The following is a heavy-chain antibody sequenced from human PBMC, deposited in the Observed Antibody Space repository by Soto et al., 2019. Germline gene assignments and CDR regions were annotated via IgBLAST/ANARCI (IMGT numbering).Heavy chain of an antibody. CDR2: INHSGST. CDR3: ARIVVVPAAIDY. D-gene: IGHD2-2*01. V-gene: IGHV4-34*01. Sequence: SETLSLTCAVYGGSFSGYYWSWIRQPPGKGLEWIGEINHSGSTNYNPSLKSRVTISVDTSKNQFSLKLSSVTAADTAVYYCARIVVVPAAIDYWGKGTLVTVSS. J-gene: IGHJ4*02. CDR1: GGSFSGYY.